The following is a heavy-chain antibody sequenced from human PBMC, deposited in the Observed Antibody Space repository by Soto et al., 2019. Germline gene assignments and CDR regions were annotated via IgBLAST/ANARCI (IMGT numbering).Heavy chain of an antibody. J-gene: IGHJ6*02. CDR3: ARLYYDFWSGAPLHGMDV. V-gene: IGHV1-69*13. CDR2: IIPIFGTA. D-gene: IGHD3-3*01. Sequence: GASVKVSCKASGGTFSGYAISWVRQAPGQGLEWMGGIIPIFGTANYAQKFQGRVTITADESTSTAYMELSSLRSEDTAVYYCARLYYDFWSGAPLHGMDVWGQGTTVTVSS. CDR1: GGTFSGYA.